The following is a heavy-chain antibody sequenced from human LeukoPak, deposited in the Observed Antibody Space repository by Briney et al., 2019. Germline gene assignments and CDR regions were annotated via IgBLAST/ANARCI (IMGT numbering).Heavy chain of an antibody. J-gene: IGHJ4*02. CDR1: GYTFTSYY. V-gene: IGHV1-46*01. CDR3: ATINWNYQGSFDY. Sequence: ASVKVSCKASGYTFTSYYMHWVRQAPGQGLEWMGIINPSGGSTSYAQKFQCRVTVTRDTSTSTVYMELSSLRSEDTAVYYCATINWNYQGSFDYWGQGTLVTVSS. D-gene: IGHD1-7*01. CDR2: INPSGGST.